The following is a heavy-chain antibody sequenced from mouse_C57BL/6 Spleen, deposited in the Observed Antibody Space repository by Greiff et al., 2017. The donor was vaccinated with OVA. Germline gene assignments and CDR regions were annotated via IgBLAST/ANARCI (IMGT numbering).Heavy chain of an antibody. J-gene: IGHJ2*01. CDR2: IDPSDSET. CDR3: AREDCSGTYYFDY. CDR1: GYTFTSYW. Sequence: VQLQQPGAELVRPGSSVKLSCKASGYTFTSYWMHWVKQRPIQGLEWIGNIDPSDSETHYNQKFKDKATLTVDKSSSTAYMQLSSLTSEDSAVYYCAREDCSGTYYFDYWGQGTTLTVSS. V-gene: IGHV1-52*01. D-gene: IGHD3-2*02.